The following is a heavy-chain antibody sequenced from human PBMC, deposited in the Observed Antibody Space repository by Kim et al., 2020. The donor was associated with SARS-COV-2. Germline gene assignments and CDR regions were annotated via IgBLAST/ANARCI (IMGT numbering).Heavy chain of an antibody. V-gene: IGHV4-39*01. J-gene: IGHJ3*02. CDR1: GGSISSSSYY. D-gene: IGHD3-10*01. Sequence: SETLSLTCTVSGGSISSSSYYWGWIRQPPGKGLEWIGSIYYSGSTYYNPSLKSRVTISVDTSKNQFSLKLSSVTAADTAVYYCRAWDGLLWFGEPDAFDIWGQGTMVTVSS. CDR2: IYYSGST. CDR3: RAWDGLLWFGEPDAFDI.